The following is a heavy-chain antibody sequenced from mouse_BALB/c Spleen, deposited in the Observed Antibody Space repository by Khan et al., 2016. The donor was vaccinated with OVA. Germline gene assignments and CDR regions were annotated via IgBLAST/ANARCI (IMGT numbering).Heavy chain of an antibody. D-gene: IGHD1-1*02. J-gene: IGHJ3*01. V-gene: IGHV1S137*01. CDR3: VRGGKFAY. CDR1: GYTFTDYA. CDR2: ISTNYGDA. Sequence: QVQLQQPGTELVRPGVSVKISCRASGYTFTDYAMHWVKQRHAKSLEWIGVISTNYGDADYNQKFQGKASMTVDRSSRTGYMELARLTSEDSAIYYCVRGGKFAYWGQGTLVMVSA.